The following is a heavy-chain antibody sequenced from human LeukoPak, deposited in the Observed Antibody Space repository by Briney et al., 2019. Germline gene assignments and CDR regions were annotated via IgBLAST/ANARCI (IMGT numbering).Heavy chain of an antibody. CDR1: GFTFSSYA. V-gene: IGHV3-23*01. J-gene: IGHJ4*02. CDR2: ISGSDGST. Sequence: GGSLRLSCAASGFTFSSYAMSWVRQAPGKGLEWVSSISGSDGSTYYADSAKGRFTISRDNSKNTLYLQINSLRAEDTAVYYCAKGIRPVAGTGFDYWGQGTLVTVSS. D-gene: IGHD6-19*01. CDR3: AKGIRPVAGTGFDY.